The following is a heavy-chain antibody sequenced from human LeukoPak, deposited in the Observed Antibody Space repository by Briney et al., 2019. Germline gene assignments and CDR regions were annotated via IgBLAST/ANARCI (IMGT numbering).Heavy chain of an antibody. CDR3: ARAVGGNFDY. Sequence: GGSLRLSCAASGFTFSSYGMHWVRQAPGKGLEWVAVISYDGSYKYYADSVKGRFTFSRDNSKNTLSLQMNSLRAEDTAVYYCARAVGGNFDYWGQGTLVTVSS. CDR1: GFTFSSYG. D-gene: IGHD4-23*01. V-gene: IGHV3-30*03. J-gene: IGHJ4*02. CDR2: ISYDGSYK.